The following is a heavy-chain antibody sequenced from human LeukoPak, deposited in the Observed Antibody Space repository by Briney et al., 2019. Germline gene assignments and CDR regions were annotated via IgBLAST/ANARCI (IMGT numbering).Heavy chain of an antibody. V-gene: IGHV3-48*02. CDR1: GFTFSSYS. CDR3: ARGVLPSSSWIDY. CDR2: ISTSNTI. J-gene: IGHJ4*02. D-gene: IGHD6-13*01. Sequence: GGSLRLSCAASGFTFSSYSMNWVRQAPGKGLEWVSYISTSNTIYYADSVKGRFTISRDNAKNSLYLQMNSLRDEDTAVYYCARGVLPSSSWIDYWGQGTLVTVSS.